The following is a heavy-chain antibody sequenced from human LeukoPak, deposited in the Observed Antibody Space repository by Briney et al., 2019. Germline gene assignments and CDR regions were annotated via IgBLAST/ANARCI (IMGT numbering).Heavy chain of an antibody. J-gene: IGHJ4*02. CDR1: GFTVSSNY. V-gene: IGHV3-53*01. D-gene: IGHD4-17*01. CDR3: ARDSTATTTDY. Sequence: GGSLRLSGAASGFTVSSNYMTWVRQAPGKGLEWVSVIYSGDSTYYADSVKGRFTISRDSSKNTLYLQMNSLRAEDTAVYYCARDSTATTTDYWGQGALVTVSS. CDR2: IYSGDST.